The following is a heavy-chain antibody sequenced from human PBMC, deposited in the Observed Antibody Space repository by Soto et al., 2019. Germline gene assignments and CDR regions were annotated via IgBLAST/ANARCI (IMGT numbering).Heavy chain of an antibody. CDR1: GGSISSYY. J-gene: IGHJ4*02. CDR2: IYYSGST. Sequence: SETLSLTCTVSGGSISSYYWSWIRQPPGKGLEWIGYIYYSGSTNYNPSLKSRVTISVDTSKNQFSLKLSSVTAADTAVYYCARRTTVTTSGFDYWGQGTLVTVSS. CDR3: ARRTTVTTSGFDY. D-gene: IGHD4-17*01. V-gene: IGHV4-59*08.